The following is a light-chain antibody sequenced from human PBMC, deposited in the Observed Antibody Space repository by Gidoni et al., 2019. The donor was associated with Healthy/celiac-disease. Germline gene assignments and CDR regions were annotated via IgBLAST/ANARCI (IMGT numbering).Light chain of an antibody. V-gene: IGLV3-25*03. Sequence: SYQFTQPPSVSASSGQTARITCSGDALPKQYAYWYQQKPGQAPVLVIYKDSERPSGIPERFSGSSSGKTVTLTISGVQAEDEADYYCQSADSSGTYQVFGGGTKLTVL. CDR3: QSADSSGTYQV. CDR1: ALPKQY. CDR2: KDS. J-gene: IGLJ3*02.